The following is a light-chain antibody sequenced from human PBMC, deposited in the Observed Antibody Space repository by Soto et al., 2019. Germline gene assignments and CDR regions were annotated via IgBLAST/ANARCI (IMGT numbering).Light chain of an antibody. CDR3: QQYGSSPKT. CDR1: QSVSSCY. V-gene: IGKV3-20*01. J-gene: IGKJ1*01. Sequence: EIVLTQSPGTLSLSQGERATLSCRASQSVSSCYLAWYQQKPGQAPRLLIYGASSRATGIPDRFSGSASGTDFTLTISRLEPEDFAVYYCQQYGSSPKTFGQGTKVEIK. CDR2: GAS.